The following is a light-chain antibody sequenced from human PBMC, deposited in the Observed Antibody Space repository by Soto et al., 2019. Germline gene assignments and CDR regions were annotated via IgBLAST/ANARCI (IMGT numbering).Light chain of an antibody. Sequence: ELVLTQSQATLSVSPGEIVTLSCRASQSVSNSLAWYQQKPGQPPRLLIYDVSNRATGIPARFSGSGSGTAFSLTITSLQPEDLAVYFCHQRYNWPRVTFGQGTRLEIK. J-gene: IGKJ5*01. CDR3: HQRYNWPRVT. V-gene: IGKV3-11*01. CDR2: DVS. CDR1: QSVSNS.